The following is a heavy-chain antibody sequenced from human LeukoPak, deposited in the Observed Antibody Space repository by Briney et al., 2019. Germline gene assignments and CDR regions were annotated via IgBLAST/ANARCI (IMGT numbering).Heavy chain of an antibody. CDR3: TVGGSGFDDAFDI. Sequence: GGSLRLSCAASGFTVSSNYMSWVRQAPGKGLEWVSVIYSGGSTYYADSVKGRFTISRDNSKNTLYLQMNSLRAEDTAVYYCTVGGSGFDDAFDIWGQGTMVTVSS. J-gene: IGHJ3*02. CDR1: GFTVSSNY. CDR2: IYSGGST. D-gene: IGHD3-3*01. V-gene: IGHV3-53*01.